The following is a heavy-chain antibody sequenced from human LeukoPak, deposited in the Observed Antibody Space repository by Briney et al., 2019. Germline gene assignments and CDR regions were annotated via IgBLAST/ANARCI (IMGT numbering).Heavy chain of an antibody. CDR1: GFTFSSYS. CDR2: ISSSSSYI. Sequence: PGGSLRLSCAASGFTFSSYSMNWVRQAPGKGLEWVSSISSSSSYIYYADSVKGRFTISRDNAKNSLYLQMNSLRAEDTAVYYCAREYYYDSSGYYKGPYYYYYMDVWGKGTTVTVSS. J-gene: IGHJ6*03. D-gene: IGHD3-22*01. V-gene: IGHV3-21*01. CDR3: AREYYYDSSGYYKGPYYYYYMDV.